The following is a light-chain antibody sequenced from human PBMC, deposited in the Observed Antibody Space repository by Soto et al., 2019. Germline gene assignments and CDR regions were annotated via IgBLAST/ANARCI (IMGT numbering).Light chain of an antibody. J-gene: IGLJ1*01. Sequence: QPPSASGSPGQSVTISCTGTSSDVGGYNFVSWFQHHPGKAPKLMIYDVSKRPSGVPDRFSGSKSGNTASLTVSGLQAEDEADYYCSSYAGSKNYVFGTGTKVTV. CDR3: SSYAGSKNYV. V-gene: IGLV2-8*01. CDR2: DVS. CDR1: SSDVGGYNF.